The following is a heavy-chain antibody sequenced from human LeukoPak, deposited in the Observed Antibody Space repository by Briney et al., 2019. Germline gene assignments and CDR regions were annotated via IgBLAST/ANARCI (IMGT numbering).Heavy chain of an antibody. Sequence: GRSLRLSCAASGFTFSSYGMHWVRQAPGQGLEWLAIISYDGSQKYYADSVKGRFTISRDNSKNTLYLQMNSLGPEDTAVYYCAKKIATASSLVAFDIWGQETMVTVSS. CDR2: ISYDGSQK. J-gene: IGHJ3*02. CDR3: AKKIATASSLVAFDI. D-gene: IGHD6-13*01. CDR1: GFTFSSYG. V-gene: IGHV3-30*18.